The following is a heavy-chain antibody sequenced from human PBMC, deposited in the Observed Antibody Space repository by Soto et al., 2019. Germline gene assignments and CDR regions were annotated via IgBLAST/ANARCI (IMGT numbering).Heavy chain of an antibody. CDR3: ARDKAIAVLDYDFWSGYPKDFDY. CDR2: ISSSSSYI. CDR1: GITFSSYS. D-gene: IGHD3-3*01. Sequence: EVQLVESGGGLVKPGGSLRLSCAASGITFSSYSMNWVRQAPGKGLEWVSSISSSSSYIYYADSVKGRFTISRDNAKNSLYLQMNSLRAEDTAVYYCARDKAIAVLDYDFWSGYPKDFDYWGQGTLVTVSS. J-gene: IGHJ4*02. V-gene: IGHV3-21*01.